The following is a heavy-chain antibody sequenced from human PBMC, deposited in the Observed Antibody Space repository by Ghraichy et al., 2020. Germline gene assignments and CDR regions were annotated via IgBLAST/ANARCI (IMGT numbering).Heavy chain of an antibody. V-gene: IGHV3-7*03. D-gene: IGHD2-15*01. CDR1: GFTFSSYW. CDR3: AGDTGFVARLY. Sequence: GGSLRLSCAASGFTFSSYWMTWVRQAPGKGLEWVANINQDGSEKYYVDSVKGRFTISRDNAKNSLYLQMNSLSPEDTAVYYCAGDTGFVARLYWGQGTLVTVSS. CDR2: INQDGSEK. J-gene: IGHJ4*02.